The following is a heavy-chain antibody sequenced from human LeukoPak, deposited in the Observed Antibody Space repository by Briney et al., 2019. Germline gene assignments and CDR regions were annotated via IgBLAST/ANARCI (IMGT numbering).Heavy chain of an antibody. Sequence: PGGSLRLSCAASGFTFSSYWMSWVRQAPGKGLEWVANIKQDGSEKYYVDSVKGRFTISRDNAKNSLYLQMNSLRAEDTAVYYCARVSSGWVKWFDYWGQGTLVTVSS. V-gene: IGHV3-7*01. CDR3: ARVSSGWVKWFDY. CDR2: IKQDGSEK. J-gene: IGHJ4*02. D-gene: IGHD6-19*01. CDR1: GFTFSSYW.